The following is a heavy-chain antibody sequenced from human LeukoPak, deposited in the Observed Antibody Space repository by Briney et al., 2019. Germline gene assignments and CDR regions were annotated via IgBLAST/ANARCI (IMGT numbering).Heavy chain of an antibody. CDR2: IYYSGST. J-gene: IGHJ4*02. Sequence: PSETLSLTCTVSGGSISSYYWSWIRQPPGKGLEWIGYIYYSGSTNYNPSLKSRVTISVDTSKNQFSLKLSSVTAADTAVYYCVLRGRQWLVTGDYWGQGTLVTVSS. V-gene: IGHV4-59*01. CDR1: GGSISSYY. D-gene: IGHD6-19*01. CDR3: VLRGRQWLVTGDY.